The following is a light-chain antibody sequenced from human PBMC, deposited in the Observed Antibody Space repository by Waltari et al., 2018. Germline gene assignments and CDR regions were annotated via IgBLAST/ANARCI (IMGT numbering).Light chain of an antibody. V-gene: IGKV3-11*01. CDR1: QSVSSY. J-gene: IGKJ2*01. CDR2: DAS. Sequence: EIVLTQSPATLSLSPGERATLSCRASQSVSSYLAWYQQKPGQAPRPLIYDASNKATGIPARFSGSESGTDFTLTISSLEPEDFAVYYCQQRSNWLYTFGQGTTLEIK. CDR3: QQRSNWLYT.